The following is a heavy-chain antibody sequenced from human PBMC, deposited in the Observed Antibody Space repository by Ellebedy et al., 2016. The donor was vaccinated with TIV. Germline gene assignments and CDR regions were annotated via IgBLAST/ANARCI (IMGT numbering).Heavy chain of an antibody. CDR1: GFTVSSNY. Sequence: SCAASGFTVSSNYMSWIRQPPGKGLEWIGYIYHSGSTYYNPSLKSRVTISVDRSKNQFSLKLSSVTAADTAVYYCARARRWLQFGYYFDYWGQGTLVTVSS. V-gene: IGHV4-30-2*01. J-gene: IGHJ4*02. D-gene: IGHD5-24*01. CDR3: ARARRWLQFGYYFDY. CDR2: IYHSGST.